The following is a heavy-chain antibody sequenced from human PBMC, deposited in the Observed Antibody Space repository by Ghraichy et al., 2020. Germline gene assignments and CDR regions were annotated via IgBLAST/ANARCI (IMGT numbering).Heavy chain of an antibody. CDR3: ARDGPHYDLDY. D-gene: IGHD3-22*01. Sequence: GGSLRLSCAPSGFTFRTSGMHWVRQAPGKGLEWAAFIRYDGRETHYVHSVKGRFTISRDDSKDALYLQMNSLTVEDTAIYYCARDGPHYDLDYWGQGTLVTVSS. CDR2: IRYDGRET. J-gene: IGHJ4*02. V-gene: IGHV3-30*02. CDR1: GFTFRTSG.